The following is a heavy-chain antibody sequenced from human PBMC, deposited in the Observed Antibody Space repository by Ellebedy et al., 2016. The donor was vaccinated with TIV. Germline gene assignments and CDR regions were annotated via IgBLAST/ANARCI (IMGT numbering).Heavy chain of an antibody. D-gene: IGHD4-17*01. CDR2: ISTYNGNT. CDR3: ARGYGDYGRWFDY. V-gene: IGHV1-18*01. Sequence: AASVKVPCKASGYMFITYTISWVRQAPGQGLEWMGWISTYNGNTNYAQNFQGRVTMTTDTSASTAYMELRSLRSDDTAVYYCARGYGDYGRWFDYWGQGTLVTVSS. J-gene: IGHJ4*02. CDR1: GYMFITYT.